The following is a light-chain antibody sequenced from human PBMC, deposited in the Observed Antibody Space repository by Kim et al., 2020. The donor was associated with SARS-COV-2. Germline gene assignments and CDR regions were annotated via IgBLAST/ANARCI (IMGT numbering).Light chain of an antibody. J-gene: IGLJ6*01. CDR3: ETWDSNTRV. CDR1: SGTGSYI. Sequence: SVKLTCTLSSGTGSYIIAWHQQRPGKAPRYLLKLEGSGSYNKGSGVPDRFSGSSSGADRYLTISNLQSEDEADYYCETWDSNTRVFGSGTKVTVL. V-gene: IGLV4-60*03. CDR2: LEGSGSY.